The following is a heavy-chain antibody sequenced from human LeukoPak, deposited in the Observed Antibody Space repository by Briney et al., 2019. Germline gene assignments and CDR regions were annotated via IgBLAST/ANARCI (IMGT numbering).Heavy chain of an antibody. Sequence: PGGSLRLSCVASGFTFDVYGLSWVRHAPESGLGWVSTINWNGGSTGYADSVKGRFTISRDNAKNSLYLQMNSLRAEDTALYYCAKEVGDSSGYYHDYWGQGTLVTVSS. CDR3: AKEVGDSSGYYHDY. D-gene: IGHD3-22*01. V-gene: IGHV3-20*04. CDR1: GFTFDVYG. J-gene: IGHJ4*02. CDR2: INWNGGST.